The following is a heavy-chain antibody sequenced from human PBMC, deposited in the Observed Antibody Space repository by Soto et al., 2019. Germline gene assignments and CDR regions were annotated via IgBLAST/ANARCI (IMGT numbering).Heavy chain of an antibody. CDR2: IYYSGST. CDR3: ARHKAAAGNDAFDI. Sequence: NPSETLSLTCTVSGGSISSYYWSWIRQPPGKGLEWIGYIYYSGSTNYNPSLKSRVTISVDTSKNQFSLKLSSVTAADTAVYYCARHKAAAGNDAFDIWGQGTMVTV. J-gene: IGHJ3*02. D-gene: IGHD6-13*01. V-gene: IGHV4-59*08. CDR1: GGSISSYY.